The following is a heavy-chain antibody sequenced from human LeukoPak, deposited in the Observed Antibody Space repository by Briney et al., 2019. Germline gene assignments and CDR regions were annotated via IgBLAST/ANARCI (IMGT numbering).Heavy chain of an antibody. CDR2: ISAYNGNT. Sequence: GASVKVSCKASGYTFTSYGISWVRQAPGQGLEWMGWISAYNGNTNYAQKLQGRVTMTTDTSTSTAYMELRSLRSEDTAVYYCAREKSSVTIFGVVTSLFDYWGQGTLVTVSS. V-gene: IGHV1-18*01. D-gene: IGHD3-3*01. CDR3: AREKSSVTIFGVVTSLFDY. J-gene: IGHJ4*02. CDR1: GYTFTSYG.